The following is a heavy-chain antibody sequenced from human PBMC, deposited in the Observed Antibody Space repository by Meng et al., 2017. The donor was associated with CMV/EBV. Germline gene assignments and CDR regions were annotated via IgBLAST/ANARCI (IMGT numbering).Heavy chain of an antibody. J-gene: IGHJ6*02. D-gene: IGHD3-3*01. CDR3: AKPIRFLEWLNGMDV. CDR2: IRYDGSNK. V-gene: IGHV3-30*02. CDR1: GFTFSSYG. Sequence: GGSLRLSCAASGFTFSSYGMHWVRQAPGKGLEWVAFIRYDGSNKYYVDSVKGRFTISRDNSKNTLYLQMNSLRAEDTAVYYCAKPIRFLEWLNGMDVWGQGTTVTVSS.